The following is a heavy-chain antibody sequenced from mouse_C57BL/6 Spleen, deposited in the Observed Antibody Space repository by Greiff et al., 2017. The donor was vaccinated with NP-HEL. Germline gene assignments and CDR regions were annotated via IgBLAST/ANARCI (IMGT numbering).Heavy chain of an antibody. Sequence: EVQVVESGGGLVKPGGSLKLSCAASGFTFSSYAMSWVRQTPEKRLEWVATISDGGSYTYYPDNVKGRFTISRDNAKNNLYLQMSHLKSEDTAMYYCAREDYGSSYRYYFDYWGQGTTLTVSS. CDR2: ISDGGSYT. CDR3: AREDYGSSYRYYFDY. CDR1: GFTFSSYA. J-gene: IGHJ2*01. V-gene: IGHV5-4*01. D-gene: IGHD1-1*01.